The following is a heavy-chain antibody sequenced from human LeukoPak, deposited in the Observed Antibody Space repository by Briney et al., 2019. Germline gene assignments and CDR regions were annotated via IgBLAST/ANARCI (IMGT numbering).Heavy chain of an antibody. J-gene: IGHJ4*02. CDR1: GYTLTELS. CDR3: ASTHSSSWYAHGDY. D-gene: IGHD6-13*01. CDR2: FDPEDGET. Sequence: ASVKVSCKVSGYTLTELSMHWVRQAPGKGLEWMGGFDPEDGETIYAQKFQGRVTMTEDTSTDTAYMELSSLRSEDTAVYYCASTHSSSWYAHGDYWGQGTLVTVPS. V-gene: IGHV1-24*01.